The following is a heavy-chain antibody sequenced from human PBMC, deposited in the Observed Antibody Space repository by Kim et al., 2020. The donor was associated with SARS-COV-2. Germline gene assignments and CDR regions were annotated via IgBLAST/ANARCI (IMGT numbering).Heavy chain of an antibody. V-gene: IGHV4-4*07. CDR1: GGSISSYY. CDR3: ALTGLIVYAQTDY. Sequence: SETLSLTCTVSGGSISSYYWSWIRQPAGKGLEWIGRIYSSGSTKYNPSLKSRLTMSVDTSKNQFSLQLSSVTAADTAVYYCALTGLIVYAQTDYCAQGTL. CDR2: IYSSGST. J-gene: IGHJ4*02. D-gene: IGHD2-8*01.